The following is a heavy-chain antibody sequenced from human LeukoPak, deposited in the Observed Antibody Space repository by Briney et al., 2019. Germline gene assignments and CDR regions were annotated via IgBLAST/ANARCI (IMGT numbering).Heavy chain of an antibody. V-gene: IGHV3-74*01. Sequence: GGSLRLSCAASGFTFSNYWMHWVRQAPGKGLVWVSAINSDGSYTISADSVKGRFTISRDNSKNTLYLQTNSLRAEDTALYYCVKDWYSSGWYAFDVWGQGTMVTVSS. CDR3: VKDWYSSGWYAFDV. D-gene: IGHD6-19*01. CDR1: GFTFSNYW. CDR2: INSDGSYT. J-gene: IGHJ3*01.